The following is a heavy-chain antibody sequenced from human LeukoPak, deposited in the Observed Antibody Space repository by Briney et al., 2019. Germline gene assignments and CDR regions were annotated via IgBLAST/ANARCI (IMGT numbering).Heavy chain of an antibody. Sequence: PSETLSLTCTVSGXSISSGHYWAWIRQPPERALEWIGNIYYSGSTYYNPSLKSRITISVDTSKNQVSLKLNSVTAADTAVYYCARGGPHYLARLDPFDFWGQGTLVTVSS. J-gene: IGHJ4*02. D-gene: IGHD6-25*01. CDR1: GXSISSGHY. V-gene: IGHV4-39*01. CDR3: ARGGPHYLARLDPFDF. CDR2: IYYSGST.